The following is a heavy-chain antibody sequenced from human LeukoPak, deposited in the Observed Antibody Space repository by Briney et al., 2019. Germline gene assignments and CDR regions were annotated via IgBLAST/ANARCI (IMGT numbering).Heavy chain of an antibody. D-gene: IGHD4-17*01. CDR3: ARCDYGDYKADY. Sequence: ASVKVSCKASGYTFTSYYMHWVRQAPGQGLEGMGIINPSGGSTSYAQKFQGRVTMTRDTSTSTVYMELSSLRSEDTAVYYCARCDYGDYKADYWGQGTLVTVSS. J-gene: IGHJ4*02. V-gene: IGHV1-46*01. CDR2: INPSGGST. CDR1: GYTFTSYY.